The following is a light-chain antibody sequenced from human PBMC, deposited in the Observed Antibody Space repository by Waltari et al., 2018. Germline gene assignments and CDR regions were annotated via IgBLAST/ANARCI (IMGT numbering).Light chain of an antibody. CDR1: SSDVGGYNY. Sequence: QSALTQPPSASGSPGQSVTISCTGTSSDVGGYNYVSWYQQHPGKAPKLMIYEVSKRPSWVSDRFSGSKSGNTASLTVSGLQAEDEADYYCSSYAGSNNFVVFGGGTKLTVL. CDR3: SSYAGSNNFVV. V-gene: IGLV2-8*01. J-gene: IGLJ2*01. CDR2: EVS.